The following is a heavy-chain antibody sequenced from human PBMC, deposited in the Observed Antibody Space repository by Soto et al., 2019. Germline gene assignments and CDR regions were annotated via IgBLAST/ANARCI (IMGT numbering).Heavy chain of an antibody. J-gene: IGHJ6*02. CDR3: ARDHGGSTWFVGIYYYFGVDV. D-gene: IGHD6-13*01. CDR1: GFTFSSYG. V-gene: IGHV3-30*03. CDR2: ISYDGSNK. Sequence: PGGSLRLSCAASGFTFSSYGMHWVRQAPGKGLEWVAVISYDGSNKYYADSVKGRFTISRDNSKDALYLKMNSLRAEDTAVYYCARDHGGSTWFVGIYYYFGVDVWGQGTTVTVSS.